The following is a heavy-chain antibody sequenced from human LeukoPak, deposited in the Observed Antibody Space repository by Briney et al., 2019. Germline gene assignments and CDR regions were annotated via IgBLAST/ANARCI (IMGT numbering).Heavy chain of an antibody. V-gene: IGHV4-34*01. CDR1: GGTFSGYY. J-gene: IGHJ6*03. Sequence: SETLSLTCAVYGGTFSGYYWSWIRQPPGKGLEWIGEINHSGSTNYNPSLKSRVTISVDTSKNQFSLKLSSVTAADTAVYYCARGVIAYCGGDCTEGYYYMDVWGKGTTVTVSS. CDR2: INHSGST. CDR3: ARGVIAYCGGDCTEGYYYMDV. D-gene: IGHD2-21*02.